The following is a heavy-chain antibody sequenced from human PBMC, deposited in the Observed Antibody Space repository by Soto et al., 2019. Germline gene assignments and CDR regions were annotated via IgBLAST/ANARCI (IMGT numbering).Heavy chain of an antibody. V-gene: IGHV4-4*02. Sequence: VHLQESGPGLVKPSGTLSLTCAVSGTSISSNFWWSWVRQPPGKGLEWIGEVHPSGTTNYNPSLKSRVTISVDKSKNQLSLNLNSVTAADTAVFYCTRHVGVPGTRGFDYWGQGTQVAVSS. J-gene: IGHJ4*02. CDR3: TRHVGVPGTRGFDY. CDR2: VHPSGTT. D-gene: IGHD6-19*01. CDR1: GTSISSNFW.